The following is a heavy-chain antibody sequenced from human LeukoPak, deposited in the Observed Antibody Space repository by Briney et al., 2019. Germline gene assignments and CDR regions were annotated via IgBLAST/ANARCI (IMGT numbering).Heavy chain of an antibody. Sequence: GRSLRLSCAASGFTFSSYAMHWVRQAPGKGLEWVAVISYDGSNKYYADSVKGRFTISRDNSKNTLYLQMNSLRAEDTAVYYCGRAYGSGSYFWLDYWGQGTLVTVSS. D-gene: IGHD3-10*01. CDR2: ISYDGSNK. CDR3: GRAYGSGSYFWLDY. CDR1: GFTFSSYA. J-gene: IGHJ4*02. V-gene: IGHV3-30*04.